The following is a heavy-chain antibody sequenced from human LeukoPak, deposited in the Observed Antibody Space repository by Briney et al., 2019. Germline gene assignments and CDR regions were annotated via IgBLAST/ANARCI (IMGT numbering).Heavy chain of an antibody. CDR3: ARVVRYSYGEDYFDY. J-gene: IGHJ4*02. V-gene: IGHV1-8*01. D-gene: IGHD5-18*01. Sequence: ASVKVSCKASGYTFTSYDINWVRQATRQGLEWMGWMNPNSGNTGYAQKFQGRVTMTRNTSISTAYMELSSLRSEDTAVYYCARVVRYSYGEDYFDYWGQGTLVTVSS. CDR2: MNPNSGNT. CDR1: GYTFTSYD.